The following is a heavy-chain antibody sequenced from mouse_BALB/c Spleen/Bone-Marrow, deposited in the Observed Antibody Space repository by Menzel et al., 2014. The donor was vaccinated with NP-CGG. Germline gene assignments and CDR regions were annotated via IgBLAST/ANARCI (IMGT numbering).Heavy chain of an antibody. V-gene: IGHV1S137*01. J-gene: IGHJ4*01. CDR3: AISGKVRSAMDY. D-gene: IGHD2-14*01. Sequence: QVQLKESGAELVRPGVSVKISCKGSGYTFTDYAMHWAKRSHAKSLEWIGVISTYYGDASYNQKFKGKATMTVDKSSSTAYMKLDRLASEDSAIYYCAISGKVRSAMDYWGQGTSVTVSS. CDR2: ISTYYGDA. CDR1: GYTFTDYA.